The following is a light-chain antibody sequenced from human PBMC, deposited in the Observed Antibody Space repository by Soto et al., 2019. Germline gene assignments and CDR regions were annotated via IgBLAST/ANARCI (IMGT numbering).Light chain of an antibody. CDR1: SSDVGSYDR. CDR3: CSSVGGPVGV. Sequence: QSALTQPASVSGSPGQSITISCTGTSSDVGSYDRVSWYQHHPGKAPTLIIYEVNKRPSGVSNRFSGSKSGNTASLTISGLQAEDEADYYCCSSVGGPVGVFGGGTKLTVL. V-gene: IGLV2-23*02. CDR2: EVN. J-gene: IGLJ3*02.